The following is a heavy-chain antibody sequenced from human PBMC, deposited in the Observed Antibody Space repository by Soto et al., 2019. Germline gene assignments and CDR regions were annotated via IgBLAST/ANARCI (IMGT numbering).Heavy chain of an antibody. CDR3: ARVGSLVSYGMDI. Sequence: SVKVSCKASGGTFSSYAISWVRQAPGQGLEWMGGIIPIVGTANYAQKFQGRVTITADESTSTAYMELSSLRSEDTAVYYCARVGSLVSYGMDIWGQGTTVTVSS. CDR1: GGTFSSYA. CDR2: IIPIVGTA. D-gene: IGHD2-15*01. J-gene: IGHJ6*02. V-gene: IGHV1-69*13.